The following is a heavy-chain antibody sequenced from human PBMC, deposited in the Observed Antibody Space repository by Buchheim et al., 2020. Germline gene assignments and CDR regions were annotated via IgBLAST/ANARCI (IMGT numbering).Heavy chain of an antibody. V-gene: IGHV3-48*02. Sequence: EAQLVESGGGLVQPGGSLRLSCAASEFTFNNYGMDWVRQAPGQALEWVSYISSSGSTVYYADSVKGRFTISRDNAKNSLYLQMNSLRDEDTAVYYCASDYDFWSGYDYWGQGTL. CDR2: ISSSGSTV. J-gene: IGHJ4*02. D-gene: IGHD3-3*01. CDR1: EFTFNNYG. CDR3: ASDYDFWSGYDY.